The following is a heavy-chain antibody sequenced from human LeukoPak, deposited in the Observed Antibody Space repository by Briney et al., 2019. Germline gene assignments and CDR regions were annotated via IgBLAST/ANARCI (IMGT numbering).Heavy chain of an antibody. CDR1: GFTFDDYA. CDR3: AKEVDRYCTNGVCYTTDY. Sequence: PGRSLRLSCAASGFTFDDYAMHWVRQAPGKGLEWVSGISWNSGSIGYADSVKGRFTISRDNAKNSLYLQMNSLRAEDTALYYCAKEVDRYCTNGVCYTTDYWGQGTLVTVSS. J-gene: IGHJ4*02. CDR2: ISWNSGSI. D-gene: IGHD2-8*01. V-gene: IGHV3-9*01.